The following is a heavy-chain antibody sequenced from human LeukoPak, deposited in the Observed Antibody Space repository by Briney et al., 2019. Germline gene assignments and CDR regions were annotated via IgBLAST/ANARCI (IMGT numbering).Heavy chain of an antibody. V-gene: IGHV3-9*03. J-gene: IGHJ4*02. CDR3: AKGGGGGSSGYYYFWGPYFDY. D-gene: IGHD3-22*01. Sequence: GRSLRLSCAASGFTFDDYAMHWVRHAPGKGLEWVSGISWNSGSIGYADSVKGRFTISRDNAKNSLYLQMNSLRAEDMALYYCAKGGGGGSSGYYYFWGPYFDYWGQGTLVTVSS. CDR2: ISWNSGSI. CDR1: GFTFDDYA.